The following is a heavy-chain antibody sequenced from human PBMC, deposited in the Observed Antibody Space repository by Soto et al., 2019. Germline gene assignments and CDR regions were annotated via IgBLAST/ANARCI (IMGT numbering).Heavy chain of an antibody. J-gene: IGHJ4*02. CDR2: INHSGST. CDR3: ARGRWLRQSFAS. V-gene: IGHV4-34*02. Sequence: QVQLEQWGAGLLKPSETLSLTCAVYGGSFSGYYWSWIRQPPGKGLEWIGEINHSGSTNYNPSLKSRVTISVDTSKNQFSLNLYSVTAADTAVYYCARGRWLRQSFASWGQGTLVTVSS. CDR1: GGSFSGYY. D-gene: IGHD5-12*01.